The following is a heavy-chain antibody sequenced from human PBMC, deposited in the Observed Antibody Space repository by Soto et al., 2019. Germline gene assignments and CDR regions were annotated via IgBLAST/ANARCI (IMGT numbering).Heavy chain of an antibody. CDR3: ARGGGYDFRSSQAPPIDV. Sequence: PSETLSLTCNVSGGSISDFYWSWIRQSPGKRLEWIGYLYYTGSTNYNPALKSRATISLDTSKNQFSLKVRSVTAADTAVYYCARGGGYDFRSSQAPPIDVWGQGTTVTVSS. D-gene: IGHD3-3*01. V-gene: IGHV4-59*01. CDR1: GGSISDFY. CDR2: LYYTGST. J-gene: IGHJ6*02.